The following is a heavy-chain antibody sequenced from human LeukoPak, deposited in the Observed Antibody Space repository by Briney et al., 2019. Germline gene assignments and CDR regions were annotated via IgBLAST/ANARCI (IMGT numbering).Heavy chain of an antibody. D-gene: IGHD2-2*01. V-gene: IGHV3-15*01. Sequence: GGSLRLSCAASGFTFSNAWMSWVRQAPGKGLEWVGRIKSKTDGVTIDYAAPVKGRFTISRDDSKNTLYLQMNSLKTEDTAVYYCTTQADCSSTSCYGMDVWGQGTTVTVSS. CDR3: TTQADCSSTSCYGMDV. CDR1: GFTFSNAW. J-gene: IGHJ6*02. CDR2: IKSKTDGVTI.